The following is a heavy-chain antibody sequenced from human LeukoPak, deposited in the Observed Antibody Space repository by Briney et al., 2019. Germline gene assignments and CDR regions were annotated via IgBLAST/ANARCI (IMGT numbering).Heavy chain of an antibody. CDR2: INHSGST. Sequence: PETLSLTCAVYGGSFSGYYWSWIRQPPGKGLEWIGEINHSGSTNYNPSLKSRVTISVDTSKNQFSLKLSSVTAADTAVYYCARGGVGLRFPFFDYWGQGTLVTVSS. J-gene: IGHJ4*02. CDR1: GGSFSGYY. D-gene: IGHD4-17*01. V-gene: IGHV4-34*01. CDR3: ARGGVGLRFPFFDY.